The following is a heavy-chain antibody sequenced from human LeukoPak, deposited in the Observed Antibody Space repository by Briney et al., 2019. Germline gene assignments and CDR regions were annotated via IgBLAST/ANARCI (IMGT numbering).Heavy chain of an antibody. J-gene: IGHJ4*02. V-gene: IGHV4-4*07. CDR3: GIYKCSYEFCSAGLRTIDY. Sequence: SEALSLTCTVSGGSISSYYWSWIRQPAGKGLEWIGRIYTSGSTNYNPSLKSRVTMSVDTSKNQFSPMLSSVTAADTAVYYCGIYKCSYEFCSAGLRTIDYWGQGTLVTVSS. CDR1: GGSISSYY. D-gene: IGHD3-3*01. CDR2: IYTSGST.